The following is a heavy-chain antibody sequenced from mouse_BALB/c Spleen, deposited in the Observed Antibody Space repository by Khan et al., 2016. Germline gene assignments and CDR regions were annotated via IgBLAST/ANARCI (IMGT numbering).Heavy chain of an antibody. CDR2: ISYDGSN. Sequence: EVQLQESGPGLVKPSQSLSLTCSVTGYSITSGYYWNWIRQFPGNKLEWMGYISYDGSNNYNPSLKNRISIIRDTSKNQFFLKLNSVTTEDTATYYCARGSYGNYYFDYWVQGTTLTFSS. D-gene: IGHD2-1*01. CDR1: GYSITSGYY. V-gene: IGHV3-6*02. J-gene: IGHJ2*01. CDR3: ARGSYGNYYFDY.